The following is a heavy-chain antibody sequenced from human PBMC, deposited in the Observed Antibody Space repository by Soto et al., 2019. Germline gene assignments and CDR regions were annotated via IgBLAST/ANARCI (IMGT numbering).Heavy chain of an antibody. CDR2: VNPILSMS. Sequence: QVQLVQSGAEVKSAGSSVKVSCKASGDTFNFYSINWVRQAPGLGLEWVGRVNPILSMSNYAQRFQGRVTMTADTSTSTAYMELRSLRSEDPAIYYCASNYGSGYQAFDSWGQGALVTVSS. D-gene: IGHD3-10*01. V-gene: IGHV1-69*02. CDR1: GDTFNFYS. CDR3: ASNYGSGYQAFDS. J-gene: IGHJ4*02.